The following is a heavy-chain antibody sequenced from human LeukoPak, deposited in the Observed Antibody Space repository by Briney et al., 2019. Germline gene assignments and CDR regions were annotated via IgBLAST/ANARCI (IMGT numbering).Heavy chain of an antibody. CDR3: ARDRQIAARLFDY. D-gene: IGHD6-6*01. Sequence: GGSLRLSCAASGFTFSSYGMHWVRQAPGKGLEWVAVIWYDGSNKYYADSVKGRFTISRDNSKNTLYLQMNSPRAEDTAVYYCARDRQIAARLFDYWGQGTLVTVSS. CDR2: IWYDGSNK. J-gene: IGHJ4*02. V-gene: IGHV3-33*01. CDR1: GFTFSSYG.